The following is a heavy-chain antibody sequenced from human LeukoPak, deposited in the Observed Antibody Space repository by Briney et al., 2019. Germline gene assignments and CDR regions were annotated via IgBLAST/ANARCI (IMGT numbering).Heavy chain of an antibody. CDR1: GGSISSGSYY. Sequence: SETLSLTCTVSGGSISSGSYYWSWIRQPAGKRLEWIGHIYRSGSTNYNPSLKSRVTISVDTSKNQFSLKLSSVTAADTAVYYCARRPNHYDTSGYDYWGQGTLVTVSS. CDR3: ARRPNHYDTSGYDY. J-gene: IGHJ4*02. D-gene: IGHD3-22*01. V-gene: IGHV4-61*09. CDR2: IYRSGST.